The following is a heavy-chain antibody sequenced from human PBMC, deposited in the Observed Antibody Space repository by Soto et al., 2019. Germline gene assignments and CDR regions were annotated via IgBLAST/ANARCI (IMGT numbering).Heavy chain of an antibody. Sequence: GASVKVSCKASGYTFTSYDINWVRQATGQGLEWMGWMSPNSGNTGYAQKLQGRVTMTTDTSMSTAYMELRSLRSDDTAVYYCAREGVRGGGMDVWGQGTTVTVSS. CDR2: MSPNSGNT. D-gene: IGHD3-16*01. CDR3: AREGVRGGGMDV. J-gene: IGHJ6*02. V-gene: IGHV1-8*01. CDR1: GYTFTSYD.